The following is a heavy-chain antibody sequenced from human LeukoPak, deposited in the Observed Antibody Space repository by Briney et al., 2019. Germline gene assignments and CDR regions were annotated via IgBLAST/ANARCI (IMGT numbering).Heavy chain of an antibody. Sequence: SGPALVKPTQTLTLTCTFSGFSLSTSGMCVSWIRQPPGQALEWLARIEWGDDKYYSTSLKTRLTISKDTSKNQVVLTMTNMDPVDTATYYCARTCPYYYDSSGYPDYWGQGTLVTVSS. CDR1: GFSLSTSGMC. V-gene: IGHV2-70*11. CDR3: ARTCPYYYDSSGYPDY. D-gene: IGHD3-22*01. J-gene: IGHJ4*02. CDR2: IEWGDDK.